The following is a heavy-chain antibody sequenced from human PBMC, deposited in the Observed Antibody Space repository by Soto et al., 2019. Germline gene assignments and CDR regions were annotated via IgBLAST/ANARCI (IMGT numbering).Heavy chain of an antibody. CDR3: ARGYSGYPTDAFDI. CDR1: GFTFSSYG. D-gene: IGHD5-12*01. V-gene: IGHV3-33*01. J-gene: IGHJ3*02. CDR2: IWYDGSNK. Sequence: QVQLVESGGGVVQPGRSLRLSCAASGFTFSSYGMPWVRQAPGKGLEWVAVIWYDGSNKYYADSVKGRFTISRDNSQNTLYLQMNSLRAEDTAVYYCARGYSGYPTDAFDIWGQGTMVTVSS.